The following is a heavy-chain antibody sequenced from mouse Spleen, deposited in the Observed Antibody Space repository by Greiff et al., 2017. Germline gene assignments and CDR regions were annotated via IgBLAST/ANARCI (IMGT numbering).Heavy chain of an antibody. D-gene: IGHD2-3*01. J-gene: IGHJ3*01. CDR1: GYTFTDYA. V-gene: IGHV1S137*01. CDR3: ARGTLDGYYFAY. CDR2: ISTYYGDA. Sequence: VQLQQSGAELVRPGVSVKISCKGSGYTFTDYAMHWVKQSHAKSLEWIGVISTYYGDASYNQKFKGKATMTVDKSSSTAYMELARLTSEDSAIYYCARGTLDGYYFAYWGQGTLVTVSA.